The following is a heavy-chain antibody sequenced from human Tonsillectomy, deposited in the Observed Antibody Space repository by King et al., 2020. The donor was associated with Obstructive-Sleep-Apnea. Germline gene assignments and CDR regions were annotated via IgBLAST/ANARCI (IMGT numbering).Heavy chain of an antibody. J-gene: IGHJ4*02. Sequence: VQLQEWGPGLVKPSETLSLTCTVSGYSIRTGYYWGWIRQPPGKGLEWIGNIFHSGHTYYNPSLKTRVTISVDTSKNQISLKLRSVTAADTAVYYCARVVPVAKVDYWGQGTLATVSS. CDR2: IFHSGHT. D-gene: IGHD2-2*01. V-gene: IGHV4-38-2*02. CDR3: ARVVPVAKVDY. CDR1: GYSIRTGYY.